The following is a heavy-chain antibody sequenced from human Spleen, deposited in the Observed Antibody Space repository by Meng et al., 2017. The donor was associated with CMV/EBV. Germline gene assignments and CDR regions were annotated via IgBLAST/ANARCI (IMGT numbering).Heavy chain of an antibody. J-gene: IGHJ5*02. Sequence: CAVYGGSFSGYYWSWIRQPPGKGLEWIGEINHSGSTNYNPSLKSRVTISVDNSKNQFSLKLRSVTVADTAVYYCARGSTDLENWFDPWGQGTLVTVSS. CDR3: ARGSTDLENWFDP. CDR2: INHSGST. V-gene: IGHV4-34*01. D-gene: IGHD2-2*01. CDR1: GGSFSGYY.